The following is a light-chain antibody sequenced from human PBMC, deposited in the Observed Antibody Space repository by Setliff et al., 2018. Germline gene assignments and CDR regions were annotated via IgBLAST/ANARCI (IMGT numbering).Light chain of an antibody. CDR3: GTWDSSLSAYV. V-gene: IGLV1-51*01. CDR1: SSNIGNNY. Sequence: QSVLTQPPSVSAAPGQKVTISCSGSSSNIGNNYVSWYQQRPGTAPKILIYDNNKRPSGIPDRFSGSKSGTSATLGITGLQTGDEADYYCGTWDSSLSAYVFGTGTKV. CDR2: DNN. J-gene: IGLJ1*01.